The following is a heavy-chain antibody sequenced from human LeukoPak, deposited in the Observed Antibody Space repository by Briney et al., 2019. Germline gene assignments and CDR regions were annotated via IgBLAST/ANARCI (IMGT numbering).Heavy chain of an antibody. CDR2: ISSGGGST. J-gene: IGHJ3*01. V-gene: IGHV3-23*01. Sequence: GGSLRLSCAASGFSFNNYAMSWVRQAPGKGLEWVSAISSGGGSTYYADSVKGRFTISRDNSKDTLYLQMNSLRAEDTAVYYCAKVFVTALTTSAFDVWGQGTMVTVSS. CDR3: AKVFVTALTTSAFDV. D-gene: IGHD4-11*01. CDR1: GFSFNNYA.